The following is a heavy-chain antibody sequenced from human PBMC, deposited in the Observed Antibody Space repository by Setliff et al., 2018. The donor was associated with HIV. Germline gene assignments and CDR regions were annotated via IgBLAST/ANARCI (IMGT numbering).Heavy chain of an antibody. CDR1: GFSFRDYY. Sequence: SLRLSCAASGFSFRDYYMNWIRQAPGKGLEWVSYISSHIGKNTNYADSVKGRFTISRDNTNNLLYLQMNSLRAEDTAIYFCARDFTELASFDYWGQGTLVTVSS. J-gene: IGHJ4*02. V-gene: IGHV3-11*04. D-gene: IGHD1-1*01. CDR3: ARDFTELASFDY. CDR2: ISSHIGKNT.